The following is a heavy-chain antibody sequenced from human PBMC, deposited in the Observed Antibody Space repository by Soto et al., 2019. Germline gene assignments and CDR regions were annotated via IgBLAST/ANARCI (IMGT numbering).Heavy chain of an antibody. CDR3: ARVGGYSYGTFDY. J-gene: IGHJ4*02. D-gene: IGHD5-18*01. Sequence: ASETLSHTCTVSGGSSISYSWSWIRQPPGKGLEWIGYIYHSGSTYYNPSLKSRVTISVDRSKNQFSLKLSSVTAADTAVYYCARVGGYSYGTFDYWGRGTQVTVSS. V-gene: IGHV4-30-2*01. CDR2: IYHSGST. CDR1: GGSSISYS.